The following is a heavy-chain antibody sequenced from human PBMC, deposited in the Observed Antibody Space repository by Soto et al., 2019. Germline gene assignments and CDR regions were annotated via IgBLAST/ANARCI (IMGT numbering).Heavy chain of an antibody. V-gene: IGHV4-34*01. J-gene: IGHJ2*01. D-gene: IGHD3-9*01. Sequence: QVQLQQWGAGPLRPLETLSLTCGVSGGSFSGYYWAWIRQSPGKGLEWIGEINDRGSINYNPSLKRRVSISVDTSKNHYSLKLRSVPAADTAVYYCARESHDILTGPPWVWYFDLWGRGTLVTVSS. CDR2: INDRGSI. CDR3: ARESHDILTGPPWVWYFDL. CDR1: GGSFSGYY.